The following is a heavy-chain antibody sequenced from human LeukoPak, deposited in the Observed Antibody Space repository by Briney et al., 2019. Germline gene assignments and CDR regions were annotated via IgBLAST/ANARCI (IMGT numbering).Heavy chain of an antibody. CDR1: GGSISSGGYY. J-gene: IGHJ5*02. V-gene: IGHV4-31*03. Sequence: KPSETLSLTCTVSGGSISSGGYYWSWIRQHPGKGLEWIGYIYYSGSTYYNPSLKSRVTISVDTSKNQFSLKPSSVTAADTAVYYCARASTVTTGWFDPWGQGTLVTVSS. CDR3: ARASTVTTGWFDP. D-gene: IGHD4-11*01. CDR2: IYYSGST.